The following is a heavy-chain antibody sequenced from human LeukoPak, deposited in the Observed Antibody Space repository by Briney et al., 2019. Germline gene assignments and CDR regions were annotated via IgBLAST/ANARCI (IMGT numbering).Heavy chain of an antibody. CDR3: AIDSGDHRVVY. Sequence: FETLSLTCTVSGGSISSSSYYWGCARQPPGKGLEWIGSIYYDGSTHHNPSLKSRVTISADTSKNQYSLRLSSVTAADTAVYYCAIDSGDHRVVYWGQGTLVTFSS. J-gene: IGHJ4*02. V-gene: IGHV4-39*01. CDR1: GGSISSSSYY. D-gene: IGHD1-26*01. CDR2: IYYDGST.